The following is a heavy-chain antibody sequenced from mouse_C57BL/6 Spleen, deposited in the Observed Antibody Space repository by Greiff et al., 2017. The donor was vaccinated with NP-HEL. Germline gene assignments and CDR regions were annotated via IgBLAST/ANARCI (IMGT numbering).Heavy chain of an antibody. CDR1: GFTFSSYA. J-gene: IGHJ4*01. D-gene: IGHD2-4*01. Sequence: EVKLVESGEGLVKPGGSLKLSCAASGFTFSSYAMSWVRQTPEKRLEWVAYISSGGDYIYYADTVKGRFTISRDNARNTLYLQMSSLKSEDTAMYYCTREESMITKAMDYWGQGTSVTVSS. CDR2: ISSGGDYI. CDR3: TREESMITKAMDY. V-gene: IGHV5-9-1*02.